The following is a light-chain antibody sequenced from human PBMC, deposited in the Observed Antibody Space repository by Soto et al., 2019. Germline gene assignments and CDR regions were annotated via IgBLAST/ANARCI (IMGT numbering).Light chain of an antibody. Sequence: QSVLTQPASVSGSTGQSITISCTGTSSDVGGYNYVSWYQQHPGKAPKIMIYDVSNRPSGVSNRFSGSKSGNTASLTISGLQAEDYADYYCCSYTSSSTYVFGTLTKVTVL. CDR1: SSDVGGYNY. J-gene: IGLJ1*01. CDR2: DVS. CDR3: CSYTSSSTYV. V-gene: IGLV2-14*01.